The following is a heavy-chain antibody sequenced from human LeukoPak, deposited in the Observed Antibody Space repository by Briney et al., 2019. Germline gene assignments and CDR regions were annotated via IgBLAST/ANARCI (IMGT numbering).Heavy chain of an antibody. Sequence: PSETLSLTCAVYGASFSGYYWNWIRQPPGKGLEWIGEINHSGSTNYNPSLKSRVTMSVDTSKNQFSLRLSSVTAADTAVYYCARVVDTDCSGGSCYSLSMDVWGQGTTVTVSS. D-gene: IGHD2-15*01. CDR1: GASFSGYY. CDR3: ARVVDTDCSGGSCYSLSMDV. J-gene: IGHJ6*02. CDR2: INHSGST. V-gene: IGHV4-34*01.